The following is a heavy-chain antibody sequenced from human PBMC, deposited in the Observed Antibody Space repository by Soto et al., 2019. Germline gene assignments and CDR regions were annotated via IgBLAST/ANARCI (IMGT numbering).Heavy chain of an antibody. CDR1: GGTFSSYA. D-gene: IGHD3-22*01. CDR3: ARAPYYYDSSGYTPYWYFDL. CDR2: IIPIFGTA. V-gene: IGHV1-69*12. J-gene: IGHJ2*01. Sequence: QVQLVQSGAEVKKPGSSVKVSCKASGGTFSSYAISWVRQAPGQGLEWMGGIIPIFGTANYAQKFQGRVTITADESTSTAYMELSSLRSEDTAVYYCARAPYYYDSSGYTPYWYFDLWGRGTLVTVSS.